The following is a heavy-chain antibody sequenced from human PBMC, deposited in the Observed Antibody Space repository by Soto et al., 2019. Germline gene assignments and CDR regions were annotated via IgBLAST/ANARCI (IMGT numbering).Heavy chain of an antibody. D-gene: IGHD3-10*01. CDR3: ARVRGEVDNWFDP. CDR2: IHYTGSA. V-gene: IGHV4-39*01. Sequence: QLQLQESGPGLVKPSETLSLTCAVSGGSLSAPTYYWGWVRQPPGKGLEWIGNIHYTGSAFYNPSLQSRVTISVDTSKNQFSLRLTAVTAADTAVYYCARVRGEVDNWFDPWGRGTVVIVSS. CDR1: GGSLSAPTYY. J-gene: IGHJ5*02.